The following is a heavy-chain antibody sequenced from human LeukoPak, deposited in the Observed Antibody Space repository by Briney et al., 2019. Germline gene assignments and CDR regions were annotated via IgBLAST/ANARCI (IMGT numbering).Heavy chain of an antibody. Sequence: SETLSLTCTVSGGSISSYYWNWLRQPPGKGLEWIGYIYYTESTNYNPSLKSRVTISVDTSKNQVSLKLSSVTAADTAVYYCARDGRGYIDGFDYWGQGTLVTVSS. D-gene: IGHD5-18*01. CDR3: ARDGRGYIDGFDY. CDR2: IYYTEST. CDR1: GGSISSYY. V-gene: IGHV4-59*01. J-gene: IGHJ4*02.